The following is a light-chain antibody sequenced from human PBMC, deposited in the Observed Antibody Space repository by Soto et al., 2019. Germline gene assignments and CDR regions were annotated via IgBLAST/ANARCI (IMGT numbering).Light chain of an antibody. CDR3: CSYAGSYTWV. Sequence: QSALTQPRSVSGSPGQSVTISCTGTSSDVGGYNFVSWYQQHPGKAPKLMIYDVSKRPSGVPDRFSGSKSGHTASLTISGLQAEDEADYNCCSYAGSYTWVFGTGTKLTV. J-gene: IGLJ1*01. V-gene: IGLV2-11*01. CDR1: SSDVGGYNF. CDR2: DVS.